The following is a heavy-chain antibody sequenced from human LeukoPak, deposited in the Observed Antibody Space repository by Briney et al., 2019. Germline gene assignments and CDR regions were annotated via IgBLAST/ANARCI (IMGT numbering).Heavy chain of an antibody. CDR2: ARSQASGYST. V-gene: IGHV3-72*01. Sequence: GGSLRLSCAASGFTLRDRSMDWVRQAPGKGLEWVGRARSQASGYSTEYAASVKGRFTILRDDSETSVYLQMNSLKTDDTAIYFCARDARYLTGTSSYYYYMDVWGKGTTVTVSS. CDR3: ARDARYLTGTSSYYYYMDV. CDR1: GFTLRDRS. J-gene: IGHJ6*03. D-gene: IGHD1-14*01.